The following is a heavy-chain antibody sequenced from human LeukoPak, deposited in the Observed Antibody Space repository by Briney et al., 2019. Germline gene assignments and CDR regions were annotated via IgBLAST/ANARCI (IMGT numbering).Heavy chain of an antibody. Sequence: SVKVSCKASEGTFSSYAISWVRQAPGQGLEWMGGIIPIFGTANYAQKFQGRVTITADESTSTAYMELSSLRSEDTAVYYCARDRPYDFWSGYFPWGQGTLVTVSS. D-gene: IGHD3-3*01. CDR1: EGTFSSYA. CDR3: ARDRPYDFWSGYFP. CDR2: IIPIFGTA. J-gene: IGHJ5*02. V-gene: IGHV1-69*01.